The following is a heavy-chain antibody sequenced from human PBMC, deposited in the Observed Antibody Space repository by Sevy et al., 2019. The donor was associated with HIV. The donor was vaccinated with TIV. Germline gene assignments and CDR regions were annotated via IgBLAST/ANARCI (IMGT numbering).Heavy chain of an antibody. D-gene: IGHD6-19*01. V-gene: IGHV4-59*01. CDR2: IYYTGST. CDR1: GGSISSYY. CDR3: AGAGMSVDGTYWYLDL. J-gene: IGHJ2*01. Sequence: SETLSLTCTVSGGSISSYYWNWIRQSPEKGLEWIGYIYYTGSTNYNPSLKSRVTISVDTSKNQFSLRLSLVTVADTAVYFCAGAGMSVDGTYWYLDLWGRGTLVTVSS.